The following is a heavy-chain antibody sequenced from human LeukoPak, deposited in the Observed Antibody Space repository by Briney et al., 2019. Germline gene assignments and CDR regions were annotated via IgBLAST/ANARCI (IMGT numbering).Heavy chain of an antibody. CDR2: INSDGSGT. Sequence: PGGSLRLSCAGFGFTFSSYWMHWVRQAPGKGLVWVSRINSDGSGTSFADSVKGRFTISRDNAKNTLYLQMNSLRAEDTAVYYCARDRAGNWEQPFYYYMDVWGKGTTVAVSS. D-gene: IGHD1/OR15-1a*01. CDR3: ARDRAGNWEQPFYYYMDV. V-gene: IGHV3-74*01. CDR1: GFTFSSYW. J-gene: IGHJ6*03.